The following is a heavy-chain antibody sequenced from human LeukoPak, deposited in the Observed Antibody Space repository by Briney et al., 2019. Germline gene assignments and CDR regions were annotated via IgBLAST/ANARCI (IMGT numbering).Heavy chain of an antibody. D-gene: IGHD2-15*01. Sequence: SETLSLTCTVSGASIRSGDYYWSWIRQPPGKGLGWIGYIYDSGSTYYNPSLKSRITISVDTSENRFSLKLSSVTATDTAVYYCARDCSGGSFYGAFDIWGQGTMVTVSS. CDR2: IYDSGST. J-gene: IGHJ3*02. CDR1: GASIRSGDYY. V-gene: IGHV4-30-4*01. CDR3: ARDCSGGSFYGAFDI.